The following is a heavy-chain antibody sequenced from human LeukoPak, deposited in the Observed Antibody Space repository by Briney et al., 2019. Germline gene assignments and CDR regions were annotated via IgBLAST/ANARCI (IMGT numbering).Heavy chain of an antibody. Sequence: GGSLRLSCAASGFTFSSYSMNWVRQAPGKGLEWVSSISSSSSYIYYADSVKGRFTISRDNAKNSLYLQMNSLKTEDTAVYYYTREEGYCSSTSCRIGGYNWFDPWGQGTLVTVSS. CDR1: GFTFSSYS. CDR2: ISSSSSYI. V-gene: IGHV3-21*04. D-gene: IGHD2-2*01. J-gene: IGHJ5*02. CDR3: TREEGYCSSTSCRIGGYNWFDP.